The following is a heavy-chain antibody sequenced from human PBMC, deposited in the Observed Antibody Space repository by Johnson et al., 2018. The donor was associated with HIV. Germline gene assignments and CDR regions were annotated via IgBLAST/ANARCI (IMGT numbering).Heavy chain of an antibody. V-gene: IGHV3-43*01. Sequence: VQLVESGGGLIQPGGSLRLSCAASDFTVSGNYMSWVRQAPGKGLEWVSLISWDGGSTYYADSVKGRFTIYRDNSKNSLFLQMNSLRIEDTALYYCAKDISPSSSSWGLLIDAFDIWGQGTMVTVSS. J-gene: IGHJ3*02. CDR1: DFTVSGNY. CDR3: AKDISPSSSSWGLLIDAFDI. D-gene: IGHD6-13*01. CDR2: ISWDGGST.